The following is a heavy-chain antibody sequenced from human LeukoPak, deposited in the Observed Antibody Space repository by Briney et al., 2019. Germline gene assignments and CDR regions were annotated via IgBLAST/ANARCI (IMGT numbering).Heavy chain of an antibody. CDR1: GFTFSSYW. Sequence: TGGSLRLSCAASGFTFSSYWMHWVRQTPGKGLVWVSRINGAGSSISYAVSVKGRVTISRDNAKNTLYLQMNNLRAEDTAVYYCARGGDYKNDYWGQGTLVTVSS. D-gene: IGHD4-17*01. CDR2: INGAGSSI. J-gene: IGHJ4*02. V-gene: IGHV3-74*01. CDR3: ARGGDYKNDY.